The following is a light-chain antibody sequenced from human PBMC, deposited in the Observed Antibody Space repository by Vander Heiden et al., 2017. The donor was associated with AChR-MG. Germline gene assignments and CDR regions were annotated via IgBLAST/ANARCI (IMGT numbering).Light chain of an antibody. CDR1: SSNIGIHY. Sequence: QSVLTQPPSVSAAAGQRVTIACAGSSSNIGIHYVSWYHQLPGTAPKLLIYDNNKRPSGIPDRSSGSKSGTSATLGITGLQTGDEADYYCAAWDSGLSAVVFGTGTKVSVL. CDR3: AAWDSGLSAVV. CDR2: DNN. V-gene: IGLV1-51*01. J-gene: IGLJ1*01.